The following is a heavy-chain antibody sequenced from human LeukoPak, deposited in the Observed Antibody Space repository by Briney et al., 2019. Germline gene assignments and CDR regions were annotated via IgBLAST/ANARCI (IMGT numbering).Heavy chain of an antibody. CDR2: ISAYNGNT. V-gene: IGHV1-18*01. D-gene: IGHD3-3*01. CDR3: ARDRLPSSGYYNWFDP. Sequence: ASVKVSCKASGYTFTSYGISWVRPAPGQGLEWMGWISAYNGNTNYAQKLQVRVTMTTDTSTSTAYMELRSLRSDDTAVYYCARDRLPSSGYYNWFDPWGQGTLVTVSS. J-gene: IGHJ5*02. CDR1: GYTFTSYG.